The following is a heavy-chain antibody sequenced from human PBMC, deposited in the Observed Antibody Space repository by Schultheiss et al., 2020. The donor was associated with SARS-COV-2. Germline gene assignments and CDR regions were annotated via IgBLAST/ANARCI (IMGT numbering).Heavy chain of an antibody. D-gene: IGHD3-3*01. J-gene: IGHJ4*02. CDR1: GGSISSYY. Sequence: SETLSLTCTVSGGSISSYYWSWIRQPPGKGLEWIGYIYYSGSTNYNPSLKSRVTISVDRSKNQFSLKLSSVTAADTAVYYCARAQSGYGDYWGQGTLVTVSS. V-gene: IGHV4-59*12. CDR3: ARAQSGYGDY. CDR2: IYYSGST.